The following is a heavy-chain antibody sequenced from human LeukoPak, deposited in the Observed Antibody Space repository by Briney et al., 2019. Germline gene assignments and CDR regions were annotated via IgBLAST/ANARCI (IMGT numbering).Heavy chain of an antibody. J-gene: IGHJ4*02. Sequence: KASETLSLTCAVSGYSISRGYFWGWIRQPPGKGLEWIASIYHTGSTFYNPSLRSRVTISLDTSKNQFSLTLSSVTAADTAVYYRAREVPTRSPPDYWGQGALVTVSS. CDR2: IYHTGST. CDR1: GYSISRGYF. CDR3: AREVPTRSPPDY. V-gene: IGHV4-38-2*02.